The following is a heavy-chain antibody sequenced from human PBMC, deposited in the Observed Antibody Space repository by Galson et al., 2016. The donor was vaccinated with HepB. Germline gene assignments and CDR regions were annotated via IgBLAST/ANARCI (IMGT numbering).Heavy chain of an antibody. CDR3: ARDRGWNNDDY. V-gene: IGHV3-7*03. D-gene: IGHD1/OR15-1a*01. J-gene: IGHJ4*02. Sequence: SLRLSCAASGFTFSSYWMTWVRQAPGKGLEWVAYIKEDGSKTDYVDSVRGRFTISRDNAQNSLYLQMNSLRAEDTAVYYCARDRGWNNDDYWGQGTPVTVSS. CDR1: GFTFSSYW. CDR2: IKEDGSKT.